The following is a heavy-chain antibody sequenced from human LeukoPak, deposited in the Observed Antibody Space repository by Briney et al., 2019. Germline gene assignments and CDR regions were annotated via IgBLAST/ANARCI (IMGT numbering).Heavy chain of an antibody. Sequence: PGGSLRLSCAASGFTFSSYWMHWVRQAPGKGLVWVSRINSDGSSTSYADSVKGRFTISRDNAKITLYLQMNSLRAEDTAVYYCAREGIAVAGRYYFDYWGQGTLVTVSS. J-gene: IGHJ4*02. CDR1: GFTFSSYW. D-gene: IGHD6-19*01. V-gene: IGHV3-74*01. CDR2: INSDGSST. CDR3: AREGIAVAGRYYFDY.